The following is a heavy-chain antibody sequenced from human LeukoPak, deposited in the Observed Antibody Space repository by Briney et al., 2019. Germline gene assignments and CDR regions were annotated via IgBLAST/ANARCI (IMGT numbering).Heavy chain of an antibody. CDR3: ARSSGYCSGGSCYTDY. J-gene: IGHJ4*02. CDR1: GYTFTGYY. V-gene: IGHV1-2*02. Sequence: ASVKVSCKASGYTFTGYYMHWVRQAPGQGLEWMGWINPNSGGKNYAQKFQGRVTMTRDTSISTAYMELSRLRSDDTAVYYCARSSGYCSGGSCYTDYWGQGTLVTVSS. CDR2: INPNSGGK. D-gene: IGHD2-15*01.